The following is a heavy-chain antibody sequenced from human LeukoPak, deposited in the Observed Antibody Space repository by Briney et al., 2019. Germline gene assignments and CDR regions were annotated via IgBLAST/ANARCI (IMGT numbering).Heavy chain of an antibody. D-gene: IGHD2-21*02. CDR1: GFAFDEHG. CDR3: ARGIGVTGLTAAY. CDR2: INWRGGST. J-gene: IGHJ4*02. V-gene: IGHV3-20*04. Sequence: PGGSLRLSCTASGFAFDEHGMSWVRHVPGKGLEWVAGINWRGGSTVYADPWTGRFTISRDNAKNSLYLQMNSLRDEDTAVYYCARGIGVTGLTAAYWGQGTLVIVSS.